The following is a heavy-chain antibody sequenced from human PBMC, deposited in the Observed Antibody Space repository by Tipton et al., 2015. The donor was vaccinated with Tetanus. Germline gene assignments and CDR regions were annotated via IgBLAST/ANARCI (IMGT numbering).Heavy chain of an antibody. CDR2: ISSNGGST. J-gene: IGHJ4*02. CDR1: GFTFSSYA. V-gene: IGHV3-64*01. CDR3: ARGGGRGLEYYFDY. Sequence: SLRLSCAASGFTFSSYAMHWVRQAPGKGLEYVSAISSNGGSTYYANSVKGRFTISRDNSKNTLYLQMGSLRAEDMAVYYCARGGGRGLEYYFDYWGQGTLVTVSS. D-gene: IGHD3-16*01.